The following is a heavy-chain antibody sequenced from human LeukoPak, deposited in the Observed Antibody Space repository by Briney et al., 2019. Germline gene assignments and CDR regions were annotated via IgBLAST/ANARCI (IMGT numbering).Heavy chain of an antibody. Sequence: SVKVSCKASGGTFSSYAISWVRQAPEQGLEWMGGIIPIFGTANYAQKFQGRVTITTDESTSTAYMELSSLRSEDTAVYYCASGGGSALGLGYWGQGTLVTVSS. CDR1: GGTFSSYA. J-gene: IGHJ4*02. CDR3: ASGGGSALGLGY. D-gene: IGHD3-16*01. CDR2: IIPIFGTA. V-gene: IGHV1-69*05.